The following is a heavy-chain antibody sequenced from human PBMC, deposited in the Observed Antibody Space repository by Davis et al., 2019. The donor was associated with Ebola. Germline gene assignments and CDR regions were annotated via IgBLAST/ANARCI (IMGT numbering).Heavy chain of an antibody. V-gene: IGHV1-2*04. J-gene: IGHJ4*02. CDR3: ARGLLWFGELLPHYYFDY. D-gene: IGHD3-10*01. CDR2: INPNSGGT. Sequence: AASVKVSCKASGYTFTGYYMHWVRQAPGQGLEWMGWINPNSGGTTYAQKFQGWVTMTRDTSTSTAYMALSRLRSDDTAVYYCARGLLWFGELLPHYYFDYWGQGTLVTVSS. CDR1: GYTFTGYY.